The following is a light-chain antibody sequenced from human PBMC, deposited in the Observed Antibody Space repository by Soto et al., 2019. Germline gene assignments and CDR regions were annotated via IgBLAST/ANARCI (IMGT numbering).Light chain of an antibody. V-gene: IGKV1-5*03. CDR2: KAS. CDR1: QSISSW. J-gene: IGKJ1*01. CDR3: QQYNSYST. Sequence: IQMTQSPSTLSASLGDRLTLTCRASQSISSWLAWYQRKPGKAPKLRIYKASSLQSGVPSRLSGSGSGTEFTLTISSLQPDDSATYYCQQYNSYSTFGQGTKVDIK.